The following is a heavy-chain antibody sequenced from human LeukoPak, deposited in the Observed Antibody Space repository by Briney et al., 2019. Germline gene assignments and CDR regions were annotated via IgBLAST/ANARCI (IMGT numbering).Heavy chain of an antibody. J-gene: IGHJ3*02. D-gene: IGHD2-2*01. Sequence: PSETLSLTCTVSGGSLSSYYWSWIRQPPGTGLEWIGYIYYSGSTNYNPSLKSRVTISVDTSKNQFSLKLSSVTAADTAVYYCARATYCSSTSCYQDDAFDIWGQGTMVTVSS. CDR2: IYYSGST. V-gene: IGHV4-59*01. CDR3: ARATYCSSTSCYQDDAFDI. CDR1: GGSLSSYY.